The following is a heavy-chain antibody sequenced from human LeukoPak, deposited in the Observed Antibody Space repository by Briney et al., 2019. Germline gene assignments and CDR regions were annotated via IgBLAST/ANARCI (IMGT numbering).Heavy chain of an antibody. V-gene: IGHV3-7*01. Sequence: GGSLRLSCAASGFTFSSYWMSWVRQAPGKGLEWVANIKQDGSEKYYVDSVKGRFTISRYNAKNSLYLQMNSLRAEDTAVYYCARDGSYYYMDVWGKGTTVTVSS. CDR1: GFTFSSYW. D-gene: IGHD3-10*01. J-gene: IGHJ6*03. CDR3: ARDGSYYYMDV. CDR2: IKQDGSEK.